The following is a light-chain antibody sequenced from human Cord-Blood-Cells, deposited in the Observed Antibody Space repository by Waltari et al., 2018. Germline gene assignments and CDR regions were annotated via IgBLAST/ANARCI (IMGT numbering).Light chain of an antibody. Sequence: SSELTQDPAVSVALGQTVRITCQGDSLRSNYASWYQQKPGPAPVLVIYAKNNRPSGIPDRFSGSSSGNTASLTITGAQAEDEADYYCNSRDSSGNHYVFGTGTKVTVL. CDR3: NSRDSSGNHYV. V-gene: IGLV3-19*01. CDR2: AKN. J-gene: IGLJ1*01. CDR1: SLRSNY.